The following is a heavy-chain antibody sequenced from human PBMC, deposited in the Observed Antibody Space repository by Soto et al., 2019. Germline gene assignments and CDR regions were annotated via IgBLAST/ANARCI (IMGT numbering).Heavy chain of an antibody. CDR3: ASEGSGSSTSFDY. D-gene: IGHD2-2*01. J-gene: IGHJ4*02. CDR1: GFNVSSTS. V-gene: IGHV3-66*01. CDR2: IYSGAGT. Sequence: VQLVESGGGLVQPGGSLRLSCAASGFNVSSTSMSWVRQAPGKGLEWVSVIYSGAGTHYAGSVKGRFTISRDTSKNTLYFQMNSLRVEQTAVYYCASEGSGSSTSFDYWGQGTLVTGSS.